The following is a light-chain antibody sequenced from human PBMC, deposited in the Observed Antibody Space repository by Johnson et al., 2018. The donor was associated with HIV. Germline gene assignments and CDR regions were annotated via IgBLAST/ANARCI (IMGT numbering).Light chain of an antibody. CDR2: ENN. J-gene: IGLJ1*01. CDR1: SSNIGKNY. CDR3: GTWDASLSVNV. Sequence: QSVLTQPPSVSAAPRQKVTISCSGSSSNIGKNYVSWYQQLPGTAPKLLIYENNKRPSGIPDRFSGSKSGTSATLDIPGLQRGDEADYYCGTWDASLSVNVFGPGTKVTVL. V-gene: IGLV1-51*02.